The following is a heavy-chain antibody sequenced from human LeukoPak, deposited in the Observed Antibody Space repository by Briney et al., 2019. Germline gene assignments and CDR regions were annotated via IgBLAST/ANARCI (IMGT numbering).Heavy chain of an antibody. CDR1: GYTFTNYD. Sequence: ASVKVSCKASGYTFTNYDINWVRQATGQGLEWVGWVNPYSGNTGYAQKFQGRVTITRNTAISTAYMELSSLTSEDTAVYYCVTGDRNYDILTGYSKSWFDPWGQGTLVTVSS. D-gene: IGHD3-9*01. CDR2: VNPYSGNT. V-gene: IGHV1-8*03. J-gene: IGHJ5*02. CDR3: VTGDRNYDILTGYSKSWFDP.